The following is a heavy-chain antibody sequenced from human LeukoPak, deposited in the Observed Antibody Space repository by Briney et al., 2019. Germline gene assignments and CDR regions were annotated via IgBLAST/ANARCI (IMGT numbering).Heavy chain of an antibody. V-gene: IGHV3-7*01. J-gene: IGHJ4*02. CDR2: IKQDGSDK. CDR1: GFTFTHFW. CDR3: ARDSGYSSSSGFDY. Sequence: GGSLRLSCAASGFTFTHFWMSWVRQAPGKGLEWVANIKQDGSDKYYVDSVKGRFTISRDNAKNSLYLQMNSLRAEDTALFCCARDSGYSSSSGFDYWGQGTLVTVSS. D-gene: IGHD6-6*01.